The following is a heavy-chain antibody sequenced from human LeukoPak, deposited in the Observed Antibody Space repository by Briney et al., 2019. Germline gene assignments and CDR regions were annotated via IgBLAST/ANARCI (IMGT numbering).Heavy chain of an antibody. Sequence: PGGSLRLSCAASGFTFSSYWMSWVRQAPGKGLEWVANIKQDGSEKYYVDSVKGRFTISRDNAKNSLYLQMNSLRAEDTAVYYCARVGGSSWYYEVSDAFDIWGQGTMVTVSS. CDR2: IKQDGSEK. D-gene: IGHD6-13*01. V-gene: IGHV3-7*01. CDR1: GFTFSSYW. J-gene: IGHJ3*02. CDR3: ARVGGSSWYYEVSDAFDI.